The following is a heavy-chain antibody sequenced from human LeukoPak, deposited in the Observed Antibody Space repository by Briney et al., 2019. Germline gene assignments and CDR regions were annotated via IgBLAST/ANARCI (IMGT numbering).Heavy chain of an antibody. Sequence: GGSLRLSCAASGFTISNYWMHWVRQAPGKGLVWVSRINSDGSSTTYADSVKGGFTLSRDNAKNTLYLQMNSLRAEDTAVYYCARGYIYGFESWGQGTLVTVSS. CDR3: ARGYIYGFES. J-gene: IGHJ4*02. V-gene: IGHV3-74*01. CDR2: INSDGSST. CDR1: GFTISNYW. D-gene: IGHD5-18*01.